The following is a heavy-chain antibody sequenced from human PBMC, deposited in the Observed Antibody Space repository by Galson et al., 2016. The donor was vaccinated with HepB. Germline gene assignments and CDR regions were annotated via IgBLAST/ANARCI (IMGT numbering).Heavy chain of an antibody. D-gene: IGHD6-19*01. V-gene: IGHV4-39*01. J-gene: IGHJ4*02. CDR1: GGSVSSSSYY. Sequence: ETLSLTCTVSGGSVSSSSYYWGWIRQPPGKGLEWIGSSYYSGSTYYNPSLKSRVTISVDMSRNQFYLKVSSVTAADTAVYYCARLSAPAGNYWGQGTLVTVSS. CDR2: SYYSGST. CDR3: ARLSAPAGNY.